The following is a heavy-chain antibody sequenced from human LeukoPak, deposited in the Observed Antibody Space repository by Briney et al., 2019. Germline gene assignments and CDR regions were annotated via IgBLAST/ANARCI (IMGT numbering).Heavy chain of an antibody. J-gene: IGHJ3*02. D-gene: IGHD4-17*01. V-gene: IGHV3-23*01. CDR3: AKWGSRDCGDYITGAFDI. CDR1: GFTFSSYA. CDR2: ISGSGGGT. Sequence: GGSLRLSCAASGFTFSSYAMSWVRQAPGKGLEWVSAISGSGGGTYYADSVKGRFTISRDNSKNTLYLQMNSLRAEDTAVYYCAKWGSRDCGDYITGAFDIWGQGTMVTVSS.